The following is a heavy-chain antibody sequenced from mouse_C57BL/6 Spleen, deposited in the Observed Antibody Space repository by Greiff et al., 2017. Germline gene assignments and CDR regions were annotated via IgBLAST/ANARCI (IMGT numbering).Heavy chain of an antibody. CDR3: ARIEDGSSYYFDY. D-gene: IGHD1-1*01. V-gene: IGHV8-8*01. Sequence: QVTLKESGPGILQPSQSLSLTCSFSGFSLSTFGMGVGWIRTPSGQGLEWLAHIWWDDDKYYNTALKSRLPISQDTSKNPVSLKIANVDTADTATYYCARIEDGSSYYFDYWGQGTTRTGSS. CDR1: GFSLSTFGMG. J-gene: IGHJ2*01. CDR2: IWWDDDK.